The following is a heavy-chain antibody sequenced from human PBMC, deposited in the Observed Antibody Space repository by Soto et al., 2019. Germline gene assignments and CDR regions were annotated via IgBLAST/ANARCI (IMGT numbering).Heavy chain of an antibody. CDR1: GGSISSYY. J-gene: IGHJ4*02. Sequence: ASETLSLTCTVSGGSISSYYWSWIRQPPGKGLEWIGYIYYSGSTNYNPSLKSRVTISVDTSKNQFSLKLSSVTASDTAVYYCARWYGPSSSGTLDYGGQGTLVAVSS. CDR2: IYYSGST. V-gene: IGHV4-59*01. CDR3: ARWYGPSSSGTLDY. D-gene: IGHD6-13*01.